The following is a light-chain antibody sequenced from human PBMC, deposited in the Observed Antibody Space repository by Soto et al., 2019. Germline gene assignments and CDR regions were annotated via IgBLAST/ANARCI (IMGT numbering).Light chain of an antibody. J-gene: IGKJ4*01. Sequence: DIQMTQSPSSLSASVGDRVTITCRASQGIGNYLAWFQKIPGKAPKSLIYGASTLHSGVPSKFSGSGSGTDFTLTISSLQPEYFATYYCQQYSTYPPTFGGGTKVEIK. CDR1: QGIGNY. CDR2: GAS. CDR3: QQYSTYPPT. V-gene: IGKV1-16*02.